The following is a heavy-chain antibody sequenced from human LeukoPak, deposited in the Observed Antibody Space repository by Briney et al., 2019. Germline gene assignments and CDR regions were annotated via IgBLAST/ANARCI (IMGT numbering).Heavy chain of an antibody. Sequence: PGGSLRLSCAASGFTFVDYTMHWVRQAPGKGLEWVSLISWDGGSTYYADSVKGRFTISRDNSKNSLYLQMNSLRTEDTALYYCAKDAGGYYPVWGQGTLVTVSS. CDR1: GFTFVDYT. V-gene: IGHV3-43*01. D-gene: IGHD3-10*01. J-gene: IGHJ4*02. CDR2: ISWDGGST. CDR3: AKDAGGYYPV.